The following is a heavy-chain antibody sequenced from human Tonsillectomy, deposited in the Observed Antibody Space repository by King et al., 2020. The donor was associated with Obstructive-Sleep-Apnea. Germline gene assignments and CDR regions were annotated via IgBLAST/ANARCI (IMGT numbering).Heavy chain of an antibody. CDR3: ARAYYDILTGYSPYPGY. D-gene: IGHD3-9*01. J-gene: IGHJ4*02. V-gene: IGHV5-10-1*01. CDR2: IDPSDSYT. Sequence: QLVQSGEEVKKPGESLRISCKGSGYSFTSYWISWVRQMPGKGLEWMGRIDPSDSYTNYSPSFQGHVTISADKSISTAYLQWSSLKASDTAMYYCARAYYDILTGYSPYPGYWGQGTLVTVSS. CDR1: GYSFTSYW.